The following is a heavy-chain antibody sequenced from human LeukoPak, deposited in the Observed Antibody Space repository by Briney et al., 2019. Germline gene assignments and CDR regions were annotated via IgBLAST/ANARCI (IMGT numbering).Heavy chain of an antibody. Sequence: GGSLRLSCAASGFTVSSNSMSWVRQAPAKGLDWVSLIYSGGSTYYADSVKGRFTISRDNSKNTLYLQMTSLRAEDTAVYYCARAAEDAFDIWGQGTMVTVSS. CDR2: IYSGGST. J-gene: IGHJ3*02. CDR1: GFTVSSNS. CDR3: ARAAEDAFDI. V-gene: IGHV3-66*01.